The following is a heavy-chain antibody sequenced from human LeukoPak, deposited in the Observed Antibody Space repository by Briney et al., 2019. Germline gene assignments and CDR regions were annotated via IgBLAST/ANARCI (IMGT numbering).Heavy chain of an antibody. J-gene: IGHJ4*02. CDR3: ASFHYYDSRTGGPIDY. V-gene: IGHV4-34*01. Sequence: PSETLSLTCAVYGGSFSGYYWSWIRQPPGKGLEWIGEINHSGSTNYNPSLKSRVTISVDTSKNQFSLKLSSVTAADTAVYYCASFHYYDSRTGGPIDYWGQGTLVTASS. CDR1: GGSFSGYY. CDR2: INHSGST. D-gene: IGHD3-22*01.